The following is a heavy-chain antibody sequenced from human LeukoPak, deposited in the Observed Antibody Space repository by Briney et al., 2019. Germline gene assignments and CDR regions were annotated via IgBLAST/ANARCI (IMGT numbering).Heavy chain of an antibody. CDR3: ARGGWSLDD. V-gene: IGHV4-59*01. D-gene: IGHD6-19*01. CDR2: THSNGDT. CDR1: GGSITGYY. J-gene: IGHJ4*02. Sequence: SETLSLTCIVSGGSITGYYWSWIRQLPGKGLEWIGYTHSNGDTNYNPSLKSRVTISVDTSQSQFSLRLNSVTAADAAMYHCARGGWSLDDWGQGSLVAVSS.